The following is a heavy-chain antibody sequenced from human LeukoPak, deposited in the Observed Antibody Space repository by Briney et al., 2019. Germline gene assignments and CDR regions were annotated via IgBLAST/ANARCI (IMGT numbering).Heavy chain of an antibody. Sequence: GHPLNISCPGSGYTFTRYWIGWARQMPAKGLDWMGIIYPGEYDTRYSPSFQGEVTISAEKSISTAYLQWSRLKASDTAMYYCARRGVGGTGFDYWGQGTMVTVSS. CDR2: IYPGEYDT. D-gene: IGHD1-26*01. J-gene: IGHJ4*02. CDR3: ARRGVGGTGFDY. CDR1: GYTFTRYW. V-gene: IGHV5-51*01.